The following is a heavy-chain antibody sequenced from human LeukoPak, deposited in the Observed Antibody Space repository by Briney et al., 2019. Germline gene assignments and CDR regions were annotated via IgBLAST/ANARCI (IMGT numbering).Heavy chain of an antibody. CDR2: IRSKAYGGTT. CDR1: GFTFGDYA. CDR3: TTTDISRITIFGVVTPHEDY. Sequence: PGGSLRLSCTASGFTFGDYAMSWVRQAPGKGLEWVGFIRSKAYGGTTEYAASVKGRFTISGDDSKSIAYLQMNSLKTEDTAVYYCTTTDISRITIFGVVTPHEDYWGQGTLVTVSS. D-gene: IGHD3-3*01. J-gene: IGHJ4*02. V-gene: IGHV3-49*04.